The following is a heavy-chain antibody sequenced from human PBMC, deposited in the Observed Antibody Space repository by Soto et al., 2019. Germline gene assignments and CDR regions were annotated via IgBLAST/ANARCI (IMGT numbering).Heavy chain of an antibody. V-gene: IGHV4-4*02. J-gene: IGHJ2*01. CDR3: AKETVGPDWYFDL. Sequence: ASETLSLTCAVSGGSISSSNWWSWVRQPPGKGLEWIGEIYHSGSTNYNPSLKSRVTISVDKSKNTLYLQMNSLRAEDTAVYNCAKETVGPDWYFDLWGRGTLVTVSS. CDR2: IYHSGST. CDR1: GGSISSSNW.